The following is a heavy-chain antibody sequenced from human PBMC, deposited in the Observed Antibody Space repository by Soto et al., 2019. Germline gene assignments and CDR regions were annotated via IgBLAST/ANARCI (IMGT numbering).Heavy chain of an antibody. CDR1: GGSISSYY. Sequence: PSETLSLTCTVSGGSISSYYWSWIRQPPGKGLEWIGYIYYSATTNYNPSLKSRVTISVDTSKNQFSLKLTSVTAADTAVYYCARSDGRYWGQGTLVTVSS. CDR2: IYYSATT. V-gene: IGHV4-59*01. CDR3: ARSDGRY. J-gene: IGHJ4*02.